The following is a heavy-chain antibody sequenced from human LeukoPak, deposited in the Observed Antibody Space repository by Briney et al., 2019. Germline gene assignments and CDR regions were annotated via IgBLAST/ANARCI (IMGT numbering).Heavy chain of an antibody. CDR2: IYYSGST. V-gene: IGHV4-59*01. CDR1: GGSISPYY. D-gene: IGHD1-14*01. CDR3: ARWAKWNHDH. J-gene: IGHJ4*02. Sequence: PSETLSLTCTVSGGSISPYYWSWIRQPPGKGLEWIGYIYYSGSTNYNPSLKSRVTISVDTSKNQFSLKLSSVTTADTAVYYCARWAKWNHDHWGQGTLVTVSS.